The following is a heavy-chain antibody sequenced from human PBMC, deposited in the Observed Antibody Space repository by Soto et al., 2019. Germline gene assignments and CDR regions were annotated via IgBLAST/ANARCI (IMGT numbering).Heavy chain of an antibody. J-gene: IGHJ4*02. CDR2: ISGSGGST. Sequence: GGSLRLSCAASGFTFSSYAMRWVRQAPGKGLEWVSAISGSGGSTCYAAAGKGRFTTSRENSKNTLYLQMNSLRAEDTAVYYCAKTVVSYIVVVVTATGYFDNWGQESLFTISS. CDR3: AKTVVSYIVVVVTATGYFDN. D-gene: IGHD2-15*01. CDR1: GFTFSSYA. V-gene: IGHV3-23*01.